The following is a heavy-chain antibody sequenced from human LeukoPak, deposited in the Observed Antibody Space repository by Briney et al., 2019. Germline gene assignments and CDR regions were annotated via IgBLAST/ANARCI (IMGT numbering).Heavy chain of an antibody. CDR2: INHSGST. CDR1: GGSFSGYY. CDR3: ARGQAAAAGISRVRGAFDI. V-gene: IGHV4-34*01. D-gene: IGHD6-13*01. Sequence: PSETLSLTCAVYGGSFSGYYWSWIRQPPGKGLEWIGEINHSGSTNYNPSLKSRVTISVDTSKNQFSLKLSSVTAADTAVYYCARGQAAAAGISRVRGAFDIWGQGTMVTASS. J-gene: IGHJ3*02.